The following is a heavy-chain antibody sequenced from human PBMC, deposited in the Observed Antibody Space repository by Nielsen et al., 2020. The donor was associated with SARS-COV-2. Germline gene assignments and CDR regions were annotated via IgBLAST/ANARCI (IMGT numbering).Heavy chain of an antibody. V-gene: IGHV3-49*02. Sequence: WIRQPPGKGLEWVGFIRSKAYGGTTEYAASVKGRFTISRDDSKSIAYLQMNSLKTEDTAVYYCARDLWLIAYYYYGMDVWGQGTKVTVSS. D-gene: IGHD2/OR15-2a*01. J-gene: IGHJ6*02. CDR2: IRSKAYGGTT. CDR3: ARDLWLIAYYYYGMDV.